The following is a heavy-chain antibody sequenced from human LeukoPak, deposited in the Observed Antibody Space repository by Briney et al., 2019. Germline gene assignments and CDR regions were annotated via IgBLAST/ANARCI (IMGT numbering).Heavy chain of an antibody. CDR2: ISSSSSYI. CDR1: GFTFSNYW. CDR3: AKDSERYAVVLGYYFDY. D-gene: IGHD1-1*01. V-gene: IGHV3-21*04. Sequence: GGSLRLSCAASGFTFSNYWMHWVRQAPGRGLEWVLSISSSSSYIYYADSVKGRFTISRDNAKNSLYLQMNSLRAEDTALYYCAKDSERYAVVLGYYFDYWGQGTLVTVSS. J-gene: IGHJ4*02.